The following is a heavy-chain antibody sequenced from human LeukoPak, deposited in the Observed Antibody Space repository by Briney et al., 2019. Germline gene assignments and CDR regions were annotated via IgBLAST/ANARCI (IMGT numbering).Heavy chain of an antibody. CDR3: ARSFLDYMDV. V-gene: IGHV4-4*07. D-gene: IGHD2/OR15-2a*01. J-gene: IGHJ6*03. Sequence: KPSETLSLTCTVSGESINPYYWNWIRQSAGKGLEWIGHIYTSGTTNFNPSLTSRVTMSLDTSRNQFSLKLRSVTAADTAVYFCARSFLDYMDVWGKGTTVTVSS. CDR2: IYTSGTT. CDR1: GESINPYY.